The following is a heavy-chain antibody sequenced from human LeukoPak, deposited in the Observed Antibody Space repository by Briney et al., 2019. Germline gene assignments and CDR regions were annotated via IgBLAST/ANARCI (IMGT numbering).Heavy chain of an antibody. J-gene: IGHJ4*02. D-gene: IGHD3-16*01. V-gene: IGHV1-69*01. CDR3: VRTSGGPHYYFDY. Sequence: SVKVSCKASGGTFSSYAISWVRQAPGQGLEWMGGIIPIFGTANYAQKFQGRVTITADESTSTAYMELSSLRSEDTAVYYCVRTSGGPHYYFDYWGQGTLVTVSS. CDR1: GGTFSSYA. CDR2: IIPIFGTA.